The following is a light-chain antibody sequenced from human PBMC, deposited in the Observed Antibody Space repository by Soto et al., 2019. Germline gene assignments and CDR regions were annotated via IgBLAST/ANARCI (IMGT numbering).Light chain of an antibody. CDR2: GTF. Sequence: EIVLTQSPGTLSLSPGERATLSCRASQSVNSDYLAWYQQRPGEAPSLLIYGTFNRPTGIPDRFSGTRSGTDFTLAISRLEPEDVVVYDCQHYGSSPSFTFGPGTIVDI. CDR3: QHYGSSPSFT. V-gene: IGKV3-20*01. J-gene: IGKJ3*01. CDR1: QSVNSDY.